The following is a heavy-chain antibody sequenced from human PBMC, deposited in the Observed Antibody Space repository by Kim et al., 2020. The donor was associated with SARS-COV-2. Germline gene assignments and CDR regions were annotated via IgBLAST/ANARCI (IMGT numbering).Heavy chain of an antibody. CDR1: GGSFSGYY. CDR2: INHSGST. D-gene: IGHD6-6*01. V-gene: IGHV4-34*01. Sequence: SETLSLTCAVYGGSFSGYYWSWIRQPPGKGLEWIGEINHSGSTNYNPSLKSRVTISVDTSKNQFSLQLSSVTAADTAVYYCARSVYSSSAQDYWGQGTLVTVSS. J-gene: IGHJ4*02. CDR3: ARSVYSSSAQDY.